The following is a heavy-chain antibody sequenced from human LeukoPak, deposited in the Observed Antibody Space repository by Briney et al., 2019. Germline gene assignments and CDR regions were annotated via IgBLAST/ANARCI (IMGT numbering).Heavy chain of an antibody. CDR2: IIPIFGTA. V-gene: IGHV1-69*06. Sequence: SLKLSCKASGGTFSSYAISWVRQAPGQGLEWMGGIIPIFGTANYAQKFQGRVTITADKSTSTAYMELSSLRSEDTAVYYCARAYSSSWYWWYFDYWGQGTLVTVSS. D-gene: IGHD6-13*01. J-gene: IGHJ4*02. CDR3: ARAYSSSWYWWYFDY. CDR1: GGTFSSYA.